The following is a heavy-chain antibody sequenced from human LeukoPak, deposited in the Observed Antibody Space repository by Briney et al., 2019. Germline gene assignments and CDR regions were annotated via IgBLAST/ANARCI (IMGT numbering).Heavy chain of an antibody. CDR3: ARVNDFWSGYYRANFDY. V-gene: IGHV1-18*01. CDR2: ISAYNGNT. CDR1: GYTFTSYG. Sequence: GASVKVSCKASGYTFTSYGISWVRQAPGQGLEWMGWISAYNGNTNYAQKLQGRATMTTDTSTSTAYMELRSLRSDDTAVYYCARVNDFWSGYYRANFDYWGQGTLVTVSS. J-gene: IGHJ4*02. D-gene: IGHD3-3*01.